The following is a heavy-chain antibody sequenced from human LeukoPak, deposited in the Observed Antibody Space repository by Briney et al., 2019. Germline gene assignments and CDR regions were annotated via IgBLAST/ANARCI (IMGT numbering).Heavy chain of an antibody. Sequence: SVKVPCKASGGTFSSYAISWVRQAPGQGLEWMGGIIPIFGTANYAQKFQGRVMITADESTSTAYMELSSLRSEDTAVYYCARGTVTMILEASAFDIWGQGTMVTVSS. V-gene: IGHV1-69*13. CDR3: ARGTVTMILEASAFDI. CDR1: GGTFSSYA. CDR2: IIPIFGTA. D-gene: IGHD3-22*01. J-gene: IGHJ3*02.